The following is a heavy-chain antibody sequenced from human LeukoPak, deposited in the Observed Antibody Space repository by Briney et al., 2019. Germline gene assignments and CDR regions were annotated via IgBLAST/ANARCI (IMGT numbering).Heavy chain of an antibody. V-gene: IGHV4-59*01. D-gene: IGHD6-19*01. J-gene: IGHJ4*02. CDR2: IYYIGST. CDR3: ARFDSSGWYGY. CDR1: GGSISSYY. Sequence: PSQTLSLTCTVSGGSISSYYWSWIRQPPGKGLEWIGDIYYIGSTNYNPSLKSRVPISVDKSKNQFSLKLSSVTAADTAVYYCARFDSSGWYGYWGQGTLVTVSS.